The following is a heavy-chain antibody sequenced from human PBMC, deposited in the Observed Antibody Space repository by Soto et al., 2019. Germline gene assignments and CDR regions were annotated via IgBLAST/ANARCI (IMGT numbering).Heavy chain of an antibody. V-gene: IGHV3-23*01. J-gene: IGHJ4*02. D-gene: IGHD3-10*01. Sequence: EVQLLESGGGLVQPGGSLRLSCAASGFTFSNYAMSWVRQAPGKGLEWVSTITWSGDTTYYADSVKGRFTISRDNSRNTLYLQMNSLRAEDTAVYSCAKKYHYGSGTSLFYFDYWGQGTLVTVSS. CDR1: GFTFSNYA. CDR2: ITWSGDTT. CDR3: AKKYHYGSGTSLFYFDY.